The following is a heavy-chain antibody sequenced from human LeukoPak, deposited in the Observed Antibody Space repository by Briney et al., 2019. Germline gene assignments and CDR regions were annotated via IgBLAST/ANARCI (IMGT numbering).Heavy chain of an antibody. J-gene: IGHJ4*02. D-gene: IGHD3-9*01. CDR2: ISSSGSTI. CDR3: AREGYDILTGYQYYFDY. V-gene: IGHV3-48*03. CDR1: GFTFSSYE. Sequence: GGSLRLSCAASGFTFSSYEMNWVRQAPGKGLEWVSYISSSGSTIYYADSVKGRFTISRDNAKNSLYLQITRLRAEETAVYYCAREGYDILTGYQYYFDYWGQGTLVTVSS.